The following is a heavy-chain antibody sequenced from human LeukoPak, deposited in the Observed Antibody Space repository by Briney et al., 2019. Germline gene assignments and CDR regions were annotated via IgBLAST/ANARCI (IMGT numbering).Heavy chain of an antibody. CDR3: ARLYKYCDSSGDYLLPFDP. J-gene: IGHJ5*02. D-gene: IGHD3-22*01. CDR2: IYYSGST. V-gene: IGHV4-31*03. CDR1: GGSISSGSYY. Sequence: SETLSLTCTVSGGSISSGSYYWSWIRQHPGKGLEWIGYIYYSGSTYYNPSLKSRVTISVDTSKNQCSLKLSSVTAADTAVYYCARLYKYCDSSGDYLLPFDPWGQGTLVTVSS.